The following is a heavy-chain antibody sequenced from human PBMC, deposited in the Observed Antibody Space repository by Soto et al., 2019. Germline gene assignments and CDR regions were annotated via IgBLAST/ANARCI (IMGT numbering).Heavy chain of an antibody. Sequence: QVQLVESGGGVVQPGRSLRLSCVASGFTFSSYTMYWVREAPGKGLEWVAGISNNGINTDYVDSVKGRFTISRDNSKNTMNLPMNILRREDTGIYYCARVWSISGSAPGYRGQGTLVTVSS. D-gene: IGHD6-6*01. CDR1: GFTFSSYT. V-gene: IGHV3-30-3*01. CDR2: ISNNGINT. CDR3: ARVWSISGSAPGY. J-gene: IGHJ4*02.